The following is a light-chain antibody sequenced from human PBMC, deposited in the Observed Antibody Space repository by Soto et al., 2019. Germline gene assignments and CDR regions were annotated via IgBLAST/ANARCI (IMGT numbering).Light chain of an antibody. Sequence: QSVLTQPPSVSGATGQRVTISCTGSSSNIGAGYDVHWYQQLPGTAPKLLIYGNSNRPSGVPDRFSGSKSGTSASLAITGLQAEDEADYYCQSYGSSLSGVVFGGGTKVTVL. CDR1: SSNIGAGYD. CDR3: QSYGSSLSGVV. J-gene: IGLJ2*01. CDR2: GNS. V-gene: IGLV1-40*01.